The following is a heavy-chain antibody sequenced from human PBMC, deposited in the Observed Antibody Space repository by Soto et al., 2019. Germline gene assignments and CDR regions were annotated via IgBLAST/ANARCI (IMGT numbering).Heavy chain of an antibody. CDR3: VRDRCSGDCNHFDY. CDR2: IHAGNGNT. D-gene: IGHD2-21*02. CDR1: GFTFTTYA. Sequence: QVQVVQSGAEVKKPGASVKVSCKASGFTFTTYAIHWVRQAPGQRLEWMGWIHAGNGNTKSSQKFQDRLTITRDTSASTAYMELSSLRSEDSAVYYCVRDRCSGDCNHFDYWGQGTLLTVSS. J-gene: IGHJ4*02. V-gene: IGHV1-3*01.